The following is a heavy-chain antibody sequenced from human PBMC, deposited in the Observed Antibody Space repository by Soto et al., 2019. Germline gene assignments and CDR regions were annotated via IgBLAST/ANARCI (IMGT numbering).Heavy chain of an antibody. CDR1: GFTFSDYY. V-gene: IGHV3-11*01. J-gene: IGHJ6*02. D-gene: IGHD3-22*01. Sequence: QVQLVESGGGLVKPGGSLRLSCAASGFTFSDYYMSWIRQAPGKGLEWVSYISSSGSTIYYADSVKGRFTISRDNAKNSLYLQMNSLRAEDTSVYYCARLDGNDYDSSGYYYYYYGMDVWGQGTTVTVS. CDR3: ARLDGNDYDSSGYYYYYYGMDV. CDR2: ISSSGSTI.